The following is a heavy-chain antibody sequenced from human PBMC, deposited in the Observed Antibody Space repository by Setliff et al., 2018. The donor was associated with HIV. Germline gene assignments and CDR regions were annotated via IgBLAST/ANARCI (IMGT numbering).Heavy chain of an antibody. CDR1: GYTFSNYN. J-gene: IGHJ4*02. CDR3: ARGLANKYGCSGHSDY. CDR2: INPNIGNT. Sequence: ASVKVSCKASGYTFSNYNINWVRQATGQGLEWMGWINPNIGNTGYAQKFQGRVTMARNTSISTAYMELSSLRSEDTAVYYCARGLANKYGCSGHSDYWGQGTLVTVSS. D-gene: IGHD2-15*01. V-gene: IGHV1-8*02.